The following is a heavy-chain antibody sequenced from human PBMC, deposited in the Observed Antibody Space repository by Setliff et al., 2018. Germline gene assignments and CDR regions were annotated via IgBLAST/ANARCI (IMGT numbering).Heavy chain of an antibody. J-gene: IGHJ6*03. CDR1: GGPISTYY. V-gene: IGHV4-59*12. CDR2: VYYSGST. Sequence: SETLSLTCTVSGGPISTYYWSWIRQPPGKGLEFIGYVYYSGSTDYNPSLKSRVTISVDTSKNQFSLKLSSVTAADTAVYYCGRAGLAGRTSSYYYYYYMDVWGKGTTVTVSS. CDR3: GRAGLAGRTSSYYYYYYMDV. D-gene: IGHD6-6*01.